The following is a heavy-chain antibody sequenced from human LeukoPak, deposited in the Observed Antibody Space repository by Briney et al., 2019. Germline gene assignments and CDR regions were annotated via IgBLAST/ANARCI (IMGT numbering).Heavy chain of an antibody. J-gene: IGHJ6*02. CDR1: GGSINRYY. CDR3: ARSYDSRGFYYYGMDV. Sequence: SETLSLTCTVSGGSINRYYGSWIRQPPGKGLEWIGYIYYSGSTHYNPSLESRVTISADTSKDQFSLKLSSVTAADTAVYYCARSYDSRGFYYYGMDVWGQGTTVTVSS. CDR2: IYYSGST. D-gene: IGHD3-22*01. V-gene: IGHV4-59*01.